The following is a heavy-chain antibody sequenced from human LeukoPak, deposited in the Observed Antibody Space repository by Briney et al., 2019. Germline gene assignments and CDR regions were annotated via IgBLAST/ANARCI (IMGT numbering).Heavy chain of an antibody. CDR1: GFTFSSYA. D-gene: IGHD6-13*01. CDR3: ARDLAAAGRDDY. J-gene: IGHJ4*02. V-gene: IGHV3-30*04. CDR2: ISYDGSNK. Sequence: GGSLRLSCAASGFTFSSYAMHWVRQAPGKGLEWVAVISYDGSNKYYADSVKGRFTISGDNSKNTLYLQMNSLRAEDTAVYYCARDLAAAGRDDYWGQGTLVTASS.